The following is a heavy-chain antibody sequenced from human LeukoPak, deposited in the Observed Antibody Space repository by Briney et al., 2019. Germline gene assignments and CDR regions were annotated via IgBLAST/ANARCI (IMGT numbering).Heavy chain of an antibody. V-gene: IGHV3-7*03. J-gene: IGHJ4*02. CDR1: GFTFTAYA. CDR3: AKDRYSIWYLTIDH. CDR2: IHQDGSVT. Sequence: GGSLRLSCAASGFTFTAYAMSWFRQTPGKGLEWVGNIHQDGSVTNYVDAVKGRFTISRDNSKNTLYLQMNSLRAEDMAVYYCAKDRYSIWYLTIDHWGQGTLVTVSS. D-gene: IGHD6-13*01.